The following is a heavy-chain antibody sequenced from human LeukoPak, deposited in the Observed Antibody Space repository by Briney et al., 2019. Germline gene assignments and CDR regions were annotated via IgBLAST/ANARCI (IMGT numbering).Heavy chain of an antibody. CDR2: VYYSGST. J-gene: IGHJ4*02. Sequence: PSETLSLTCTVSGGSISSSTYYWGWIRQPPGKGLEWIGGVYYSGSTYYNPSLKSRVTISVDTSKNQFSLKLSPVTAADTAVYYCARHASSIAARRGFDYWGQGTLVTVSS. V-gene: IGHV4-39*01. D-gene: IGHD6-6*01. CDR1: GGSISSSTYY. CDR3: ARHASSIAARRGFDY.